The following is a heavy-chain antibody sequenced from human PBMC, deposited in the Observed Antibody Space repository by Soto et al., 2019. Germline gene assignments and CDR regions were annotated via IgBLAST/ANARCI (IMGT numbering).Heavy chain of an antibody. CDR2: ISSTTNYI. CDR3: ARESEDLTSNFDY. V-gene: IGHV3-21*06. CDR1: GFTFTRYS. J-gene: IGHJ4*02. Sequence: GGSLRLSCAASGFTFTRYSMNWIRQAPGKGLEWVSSISSTTNYIYYRDSMKGRFNISRDNAKNSLYLEMNSLRAEDTAVYYCARESEDLTSNFDYWGQGTLVTVSS.